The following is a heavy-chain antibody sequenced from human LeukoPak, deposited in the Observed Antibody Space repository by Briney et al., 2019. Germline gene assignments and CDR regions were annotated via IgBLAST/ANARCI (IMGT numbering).Heavy chain of an antibody. V-gene: IGHV4-38-2*02. CDR3: ARDHSTGWDFDY. CDR1: GYSISSDCY. Sequence: SETLSLTCTVSGYSISSDCYWAWIRQPPGEGLEWIGSMYHSGDTHYNPSLKSRVTISVDMPKNQFSLKLTSVTAAGTAVYYCARDHSTGWDFDYWGQGTLVTVSS. D-gene: IGHD6-25*01. CDR2: MYHSGDT. J-gene: IGHJ4*02.